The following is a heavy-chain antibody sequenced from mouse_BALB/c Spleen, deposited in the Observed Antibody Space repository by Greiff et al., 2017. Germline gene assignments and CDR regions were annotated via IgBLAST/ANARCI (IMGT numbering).Heavy chain of an antibody. CDR2: INPSTGYT. CDR3: ARNDYDY. D-gene: IGHD2-4*01. Sequence: QVQLQQSGAELAKPGASVKMSCKASGYTFTSYWMHWVKQRPGQGLEWIGYINPSTGYTEYNQKFKDKATLTADKSSSTAYMQLSSLTSEDSAVYYCARNDYDYWGQGTTLTVSS. J-gene: IGHJ2*01. V-gene: IGHV1-7*01. CDR1: GYTFTSYW.